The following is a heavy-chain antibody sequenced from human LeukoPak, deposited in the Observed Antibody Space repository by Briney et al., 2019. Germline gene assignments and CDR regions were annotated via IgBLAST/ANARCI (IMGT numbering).Heavy chain of an antibody. CDR2: IIPIFGTA. J-gene: IGHJ6*03. CDR3: ARDRAWVYSNPIYCYYYYMDV. CDR1: GGTFSSYA. V-gene: IGHV1-69*05. D-gene: IGHD6-13*01. Sequence: ASVKVSCKASGGTFSSYAISWVRQAPGQGLEWMGRIIPIFGTANYAQKFQGRVTITTDESTSTAYMELSSLRSEDTAVYYCARDRAWVYSNPIYCYYYYMDVWGKGTTVTVSS.